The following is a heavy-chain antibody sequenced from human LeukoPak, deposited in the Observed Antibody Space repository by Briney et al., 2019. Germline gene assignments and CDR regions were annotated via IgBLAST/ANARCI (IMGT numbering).Heavy chain of an antibody. V-gene: IGHV3-20*04. D-gene: IGHD3-9*01. CDR2: ISGSGGST. Sequence: GGTLRLSCAASGFTFSSYGMSWVRQAPGKGLEWVSAISGSGGSTGYADSVKGRFTISRDNAKNSLYLQMNSLRAEDTALYYCARGYDILTGGWFDPWGQGTLVTVSS. CDR3: ARGYDILTGGWFDP. J-gene: IGHJ5*02. CDR1: GFTFSSYG.